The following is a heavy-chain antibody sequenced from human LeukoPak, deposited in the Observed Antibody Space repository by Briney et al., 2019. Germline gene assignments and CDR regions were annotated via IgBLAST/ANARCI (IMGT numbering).Heavy chain of an antibody. CDR1: GFTSSSYA. CDR3: ARDRGSGTYYFDY. CDR2: ISYDGSNK. Sequence: GRSLRLSCAASGFTSSSYAMHWVRQAPGKGLEWVAVISYDGSNKYYADSVKGRFTISRDNSKNTLYLQMNSLRAEDTAVYYCARDRGSGTYYFDYWGQGTLVTVSS. J-gene: IGHJ4*02. V-gene: IGHV3-30-3*01. D-gene: IGHD1-26*01.